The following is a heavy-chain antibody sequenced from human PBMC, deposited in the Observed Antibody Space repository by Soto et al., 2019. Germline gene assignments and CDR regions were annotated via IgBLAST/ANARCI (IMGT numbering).Heavy chain of an antibody. J-gene: IGHJ4*02. CDR2: INPKNGGT. Sequence: QVQLVQSGAEVKKSGASVMVSCKAYGYTFTGYYIHWVRQAPGQGHEWMGWINPKNGGTNYVQKCEGRVTMIRDTAISTAYMELSRLRSDDTAVYYCARDLPIVGTTTWDYWGQGTLVSVSS. CDR3: ARDLPIVGTTTWDY. CDR1: GYTFTGYY. D-gene: IGHD1-26*01. V-gene: IGHV1-2*02.